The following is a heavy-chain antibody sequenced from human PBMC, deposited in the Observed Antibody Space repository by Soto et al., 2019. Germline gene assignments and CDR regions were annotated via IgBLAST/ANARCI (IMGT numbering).Heavy chain of an antibody. V-gene: IGHV4-4*02. CDR3: ARYGAVAPLRCFDY. D-gene: IGHD3-16*01. CDR1: GGSISSSNW. CDR2: MYHSGST. Sequence: QVQLQESGPGLVKPSGTLSLTCAVSGGSISSSNWWSWVRQPPGKGLEWIGEMYHSGSTNYNPSHKRSLTRSVDNSKTQFSLKLSSATAADTAVYYCARYGAVAPLRCFDYWGQGTLVTVSS. J-gene: IGHJ4*02.